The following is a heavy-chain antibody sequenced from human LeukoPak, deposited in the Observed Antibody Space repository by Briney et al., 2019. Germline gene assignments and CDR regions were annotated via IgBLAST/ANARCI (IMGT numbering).Heavy chain of an antibody. D-gene: IGHD2-15*01. Sequence: GGSQTLSCSTSGFPFSSYAMHWVRQAPGKGLEYVSAISDSGGSTYYADSVKGRFTISRDNSKNTLYLQMSSLRAEDTAVYFCVRGYSFGPYGMDVWGQATTVTICS. CDR1: GFPFSSYA. CDR2: ISDSGGST. CDR3: VRGYSFGPYGMDV. J-gene: IGHJ6*02. V-gene: IGHV3-64D*09.